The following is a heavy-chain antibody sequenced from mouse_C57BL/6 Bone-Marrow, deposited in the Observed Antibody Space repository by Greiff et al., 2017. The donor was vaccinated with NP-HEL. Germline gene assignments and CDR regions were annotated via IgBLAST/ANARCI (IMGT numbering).Heavy chain of an antibody. CDR1: GFTFSSYA. J-gene: IGHJ3*01. Sequence: EVMLVESGGGLVKPGGSLKLSCAASGFTFSSYAMSWVRQTPEKRLEWVATISDGGSYTYYPDNVKGRFTISRDNAKNNLYLQMSHLKSEDTAMYYCAREGVTTSWFAYWGQGTLVTVSA. CDR2: ISDGGSYT. D-gene: IGHD2-2*01. CDR3: AREGVTTSWFAY. V-gene: IGHV5-4*01.